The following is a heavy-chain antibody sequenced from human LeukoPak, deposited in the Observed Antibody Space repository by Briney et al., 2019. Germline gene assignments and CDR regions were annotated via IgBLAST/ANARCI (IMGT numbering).Heavy chain of an antibody. Sequence: PGGSLRLSCAASGFTFSSYDMHWVRQATGKGLEWVSAIGTAGDTYYPGSVKGRFTISRENAENSLYLQMNSLRAGDTAVYYCAREGPYSSGLSGAFDIWGQGTMVTVSS. V-gene: IGHV3-13*01. CDR3: AREGPYSSGLSGAFDI. CDR2: IGTAGDT. D-gene: IGHD6-19*01. J-gene: IGHJ3*02. CDR1: GFTFSSYD.